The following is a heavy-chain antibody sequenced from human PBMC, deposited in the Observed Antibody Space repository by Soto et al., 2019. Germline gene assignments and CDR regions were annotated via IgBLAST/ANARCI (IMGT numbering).Heavy chain of an antibody. D-gene: IGHD3-16*01. CDR1: GGTFSSYA. J-gene: IGHJ5*02. CDR3: ARVGEELLSLQSLDP. CDR2: IIPIFGTA. V-gene: IGHV1-69*01. Sequence: QVQLVQSGAEVKKPGSSVKGSCKASGGTFSSYAISWVRQAPGQGLEWMGGIIPIFGTANYAQKFQGRVTITADEPTSAAYMELSSLRSGDTAVFYCARVGEELLSLQSLDPWGQGTLVTVSS.